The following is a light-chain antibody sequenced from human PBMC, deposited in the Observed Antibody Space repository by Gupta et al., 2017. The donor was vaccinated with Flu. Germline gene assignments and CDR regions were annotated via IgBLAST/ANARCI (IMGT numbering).Light chain of an antibody. CDR3: QQYNSYSPLT. J-gene: IGKJ3*01. CDR1: QSISSW. CDR2: KAS. V-gene: IGKV1-5*03. Sequence: DIQMTQSPSTLSASVGDRVTITCRASQSISSWLAWYQQKPGKAPKLLIYKASNLESGVPSRFSGSGSGTEFTLTISSLQPDDFATYYCQQYNSYSPLTFGPGTKVDIK.